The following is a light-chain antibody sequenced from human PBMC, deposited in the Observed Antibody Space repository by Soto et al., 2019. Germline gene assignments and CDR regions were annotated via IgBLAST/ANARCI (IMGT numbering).Light chain of an antibody. CDR2: DAS. V-gene: IGKV3-20*01. CDR3: QQYDTSLSA. CDR1: QSVSSK. Sequence: TQSPATLSVSPGAQATLSCRASQSVSSKVAWYQQKPGKAPRLLIYDASNRATGIPDRFSGRGSGTDFTLTISRLEPEDFAVYYCQQYDTSLSAFGQGAKVDIK. J-gene: IGKJ1*01.